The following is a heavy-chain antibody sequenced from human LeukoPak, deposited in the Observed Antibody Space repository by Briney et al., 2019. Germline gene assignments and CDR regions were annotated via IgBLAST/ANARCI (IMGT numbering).Heavy chain of an antibody. CDR3: ARAPISSGSNYFDY. V-gene: IGHV3-21*01. D-gene: IGHD6-19*01. CDR2: ISSSSSYI. J-gene: IGHJ4*01. CDR1: GFTFSSYS. Sequence: PRGSLRLSCAASGFTFSSYSMNWVRQAPGKGLEWVSSISSSSSYIYYADSVKGRFTISRDNAKNSLYLQMNSLRAEDTAVYYCARAPISSGSNYFDYWGAGKPVTVSS.